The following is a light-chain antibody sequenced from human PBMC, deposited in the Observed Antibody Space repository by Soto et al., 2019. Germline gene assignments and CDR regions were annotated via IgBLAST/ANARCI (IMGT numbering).Light chain of an antibody. J-gene: IGKJ4*02. Sequence: GNIPTLSCCASQSVDSTYLAFYQQKPALAPRLLIYDASSRATGYPDRFSGSWSGTEFTLTISSLEPEDFAVYYCQQYGSYPLAFGGGTKVDIK. CDR1: QSVDSTY. CDR2: DAS. CDR3: QQYGSYPLA. V-gene: IGKV3D-20*01.